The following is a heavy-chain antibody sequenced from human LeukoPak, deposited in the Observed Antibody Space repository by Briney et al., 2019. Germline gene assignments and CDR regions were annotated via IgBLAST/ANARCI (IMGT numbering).Heavy chain of an antibody. CDR1: GYSISSGYY. V-gene: IGHV4-38-2*02. D-gene: IGHD3-10*01. J-gene: IGHJ4*02. CDR3: ARDLGLVRGASTTFHY. CDR2: IYHSGST. Sequence: PSETLSLTCTVSGYSISSGYYWGWIRQPPGKGLEWIGSIYHSGSTYYNPSLKSRVTISVDTSKNQFSLKLSSVTAADTAVYYCARDLGLVRGASTTFHYWGQGTLVTVSS.